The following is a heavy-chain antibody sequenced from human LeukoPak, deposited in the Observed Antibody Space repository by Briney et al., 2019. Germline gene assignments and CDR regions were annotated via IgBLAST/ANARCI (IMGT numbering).Heavy chain of an antibody. J-gene: IGHJ4*02. D-gene: IGHD2-15*01. CDR3: ARDGYAYCSGGSCYLDY. CDR1: GFTFSSSW. V-gene: IGHV3-7*01. CDR2: IKQDGSEK. Sequence: GGSLRLSCVASGFTFSSSWMSWVRQAPGKGLEWVANIKQDGSEKSYVESVRGRFTISRDNSKNTLYLQMNSLRAEDTAVYYCARDGYAYCSGGSCYLDYWGQGTLVTVSS.